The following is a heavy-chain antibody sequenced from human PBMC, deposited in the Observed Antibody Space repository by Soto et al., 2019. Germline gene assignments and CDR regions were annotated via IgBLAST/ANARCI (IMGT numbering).Heavy chain of an antibody. V-gene: IGHV3-30*03. CDR3: GAGQYFSDY. D-gene: IGHD6-13*01. CDR2: ISYDGSDK. Sequence: QVQLVESGGGVVQPGRSLRLSCAASGFTFSSYVMHWVRQAPGKGLEWVALISYDGSDKYYADSVKGRFTISRDNSKNTLYLQMNSLRVEDTVVYYCGAGQYFSDYWGQGTLVTVSS. J-gene: IGHJ4*02. CDR1: GFTFSSYV.